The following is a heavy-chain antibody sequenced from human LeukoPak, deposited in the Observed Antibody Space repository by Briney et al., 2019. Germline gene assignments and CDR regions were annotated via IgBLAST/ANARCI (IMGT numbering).Heavy chain of an antibody. CDR1: GCSISSGYY. CDR2: SYHTGNT. D-gene: IGHD2-15*01. J-gene: IGHJ4*02. Sequence: SETLSLTCAVSGCSISSGYYWGWIRQPPGKGLEWIGSSYHTGNTDYNPSLKSRVTVSVDTSKNQFSLTLSSVTAADTAVYYCARVAGGSSDYWGQGTLVTVSS. CDR3: ARVAGGSSDY. V-gene: IGHV4-38-2*01.